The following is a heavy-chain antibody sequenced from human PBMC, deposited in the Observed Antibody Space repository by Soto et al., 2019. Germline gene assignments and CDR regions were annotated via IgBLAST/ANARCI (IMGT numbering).Heavy chain of an antibody. CDR1: GYTFTSYG. CDR3: ARDRYYDILTGYRSRFDP. V-gene: IGHV1-18*01. CDR2: ISAYNGNT. J-gene: IGHJ5*02. D-gene: IGHD3-9*01. Sequence: ASVKVSCKASGYTFTSYGISWVRQAPGQGLEWMGWISAYNGNTNYAQKLQGRVTMTTDTSTSTAYMELRSLRSDDTAVYYCARDRYYDILTGYRSRFDPWGQGTLVTVSS.